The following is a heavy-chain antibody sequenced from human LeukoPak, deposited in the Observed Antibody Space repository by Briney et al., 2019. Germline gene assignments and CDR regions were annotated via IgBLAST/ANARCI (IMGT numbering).Heavy chain of an antibody. CDR3: ARGDYPYSFDP. CDR2: ISYSGST. J-gene: IGHJ5*02. Sequence: SGTLSLTCTVSGVSIRSYYWSWIRQPPGKGLEWIGYISYSGSTNYNPSLKSRVTISVDTSKNQFSLNLSSVTAADTAVYYCARGDYPYSFDPWGQGTLVTVSS. D-gene: IGHD4-17*01. CDR1: GVSIRSYY. V-gene: IGHV4-59*01.